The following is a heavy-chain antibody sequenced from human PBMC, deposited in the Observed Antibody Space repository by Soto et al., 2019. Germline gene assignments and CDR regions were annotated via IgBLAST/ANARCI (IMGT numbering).Heavy chain of an antibody. CDR2: ISGSGGST. Sequence: EVQLLESGGGLVQPGGSLRLSCAASGFTFSSYAMSWVRQAPGKGLEWVSAISGSGGSTYYADSVKGRFTISRDNSKNTLYLQMNSLRAEDTAVYYCAKDHRKYSSSWYYFDYWGQGTLGTVSS. D-gene: IGHD6-13*01. CDR1: GFTFSSYA. CDR3: AKDHRKYSSSWYYFDY. J-gene: IGHJ4*02. V-gene: IGHV3-23*01.